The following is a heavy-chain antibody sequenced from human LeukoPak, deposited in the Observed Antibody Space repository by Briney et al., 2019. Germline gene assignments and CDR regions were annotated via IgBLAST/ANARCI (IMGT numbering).Heavy chain of an antibody. CDR3: AKGGSTAVRNFDY. Sequence: GGSLRLSCAASGFTFSSYAMRWVRQAPGKGLEWVSGISGSGDSTYYTDSVKGGFTVSRDNSKNTVYLQMNRLRAEDTAVYYCAKGGSTAVRNFDYWGQGALVTVSS. V-gene: IGHV3-23*01. CDR1: GFTFSSYA. CDR2: ISGSGDST. J-gene: IGHJ4*02. D-gene: IGHD6-6*01.